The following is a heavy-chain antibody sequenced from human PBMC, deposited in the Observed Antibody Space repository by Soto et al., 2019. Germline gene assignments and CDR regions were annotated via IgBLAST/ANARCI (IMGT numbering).Heavy chain of an antibody. CDR1: GGSISSYY. D-gene: IGHD1-20*01. J-gene: IGHJ6*02. Sequence: QVQLQESGPGLVKPSETLSLTCTVYGGSISSYYWSWIRQPPGKGLEWIGYIYYSGITNYNPSLNSRVTISVDTSKNQFSLKLSSVTAADTAVYYCARYKSNSYYGMDVWGQGTTVTVS. V-gene: IGHV4-59*01. CDR2: IYYSGIT. CDR3: ARYKSNSYYGMDV.